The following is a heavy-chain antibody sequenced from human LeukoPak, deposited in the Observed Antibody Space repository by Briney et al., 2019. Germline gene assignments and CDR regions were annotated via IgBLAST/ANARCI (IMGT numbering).Heavy chain of an antibody. CDR2: ISAYNGNT. CDR1: GYTFTSYG. J-gene: IGHJ6*03. Sequence: GASVKVSCKTSGYTFTSYGISWVRQAPGQGLEWMGWISAYNGNTNYAQTLQGRVTMTTDTSTSTAYMELRSLRSDDAAVYYCARAAVVVPAARRGHYYYYYMHVWGKGTTVTVSS. V-gene: IGHV1-18*01. D-gene: IGHD2-2*01. CDR3: ARAAVVVPAARRGHYYYYYMHV.